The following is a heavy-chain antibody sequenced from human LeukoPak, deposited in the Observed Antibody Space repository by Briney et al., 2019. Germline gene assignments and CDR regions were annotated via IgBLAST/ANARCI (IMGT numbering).Heavy chain of an antibody. CDR1: GGTFSSYA. V-gene: IGHV1-69*13. D-gene: IGHD3-9*01. J-gene: IGHJ6*02. CDR3: ARGLTYYDILTGYYDYYYYYGMDV. Sequence: SVKVSCKASGGTFSSYAISWVRQAPGQGLEWMGGIIPIFSTANYAQKFQGRVTITADESTSTAYMELSSLRSEDTAVYYCARGLTYYDILTGYYDYYYYYGMDVWGQGTTVTVSS. CDR2: IIPIFSTA.